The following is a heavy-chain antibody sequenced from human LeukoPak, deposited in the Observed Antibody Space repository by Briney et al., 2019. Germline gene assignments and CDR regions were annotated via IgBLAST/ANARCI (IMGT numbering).Heavy chain of an antibody. D-gene: IGHD6-19*01. J-gene: IGHJ4*02. CDR3: ARVRQYSSGWYSRGYFDY. V-gene: IGHV1-18*01. Sequence: SVKVSCKASGYTFTSYGISWVRQAPGQGLEWMGWISAYNGNTNYAQKLQGRVTMTTDTSTSTAYMELRSLRSDDTAVYYCARVRQYSSGWYSRGYFDYWGQGTLVTVSS. CDR1: GYTFTSYG. CDR2: ISAYNGNT.